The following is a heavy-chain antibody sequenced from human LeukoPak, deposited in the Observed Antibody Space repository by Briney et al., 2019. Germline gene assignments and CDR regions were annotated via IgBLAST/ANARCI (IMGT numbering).Heavy chain of an antibody. Sequence: PSETLSVTCTVSDDSITMYYWTWIRQPPGKGLEWIGRIYNNERTDYNPSLKSRVTMSVDTSKSQFSLELTSVTAADTAVYYCARPYHSSGWNDAFDIWGQGTVVTVSS. CDR3: ARPYHSSGWNDAFDI. D-gene: IGHD6-19*01. V-gene: IGHV4-4*07. CDR2: IYNNERT. J-gene: IGHJ3*02. CDR1: DDSITMYY.